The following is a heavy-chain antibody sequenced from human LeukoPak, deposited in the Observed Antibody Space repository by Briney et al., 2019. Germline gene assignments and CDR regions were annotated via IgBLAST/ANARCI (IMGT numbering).Heavy chain of an antibody. CDR3: ARVLFNSGYDY. CDR1: GYTFTGAY. Sequence: ASVKVSCKASGYTFTGAYTHWVRQAPGQGLEWMGWINPNSGGTQFAQKFQGRVTMTRDTSISTAYMELDRLSSDDTAVYYCARVLFNSGYDYWGQGTLVTVSS. J-gene: IGHJ4*02. CDR2: INPNSGGT. V-gene: IGHV1-2*02. D-gene: IGHD3-9*01.